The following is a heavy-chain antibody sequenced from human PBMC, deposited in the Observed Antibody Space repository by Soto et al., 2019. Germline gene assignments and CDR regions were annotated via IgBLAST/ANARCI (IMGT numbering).Heavy chain of an antibody. CDR1: GFTFSSYA. V-gene: IGHV3-23*01. J-gene: IGHJ4*02. CDR3: AKGGGTGTYSSSWYGRVY. D-gene: IGHD6-13*01. CDR2: IRRGGGST. Sequence: PGGSLRVACAACGFTFSSYAMSWVLQAPGKGLEWVSAIRRGGGSTYYADSVTGRFTISRDNSKNTLYLQMNSLRAEDTAVYYCAKGGGTGTYSSSWYGRVYWGQGTPVPVSS.